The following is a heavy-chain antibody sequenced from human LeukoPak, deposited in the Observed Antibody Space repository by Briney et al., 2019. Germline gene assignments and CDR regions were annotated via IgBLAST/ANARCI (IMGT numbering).Heavy chain of an antibody. D-gene: IGHD1-26*01. CDR1: GYTFTSYY. CDR3: ARRRGSWSFDY. CDR2: INPNSGGT. V-gene: IGHV1-2*02. Sequence: ASVKVSCKASGYTFTSYYMHWVRQAPGQGLEWMGWINPNSGGTNYAQKFQGRVTMTRDTSISTAYMELSSLRSEDTAVYYCARRRGSWSFDYWGQGTLVTVSS. J-gene: IGHJ4*02.